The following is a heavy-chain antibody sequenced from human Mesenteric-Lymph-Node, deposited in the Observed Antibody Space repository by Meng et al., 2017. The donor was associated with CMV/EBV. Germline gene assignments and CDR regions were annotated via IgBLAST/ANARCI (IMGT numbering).Heavy chain of an antibody. V-gene: IGHV3-74*01. D-gene: IGHD3-3*01. Sequence: GESLKISCAAPGFTFTKYWMHWVRRAPGKGLVWVSRINSDETSTIYADSVKGRFTISRDNAKNTLYLQMNSLRPEDTAVYYCAKTRELRFLEWPSWYDYWGQGTLVTVSS. CDR2: INSDETST. CDR1: GFTFTKYW. CDR3: AKTRELRFLEWPSWYDY. J-gene: IGHJ4*02.